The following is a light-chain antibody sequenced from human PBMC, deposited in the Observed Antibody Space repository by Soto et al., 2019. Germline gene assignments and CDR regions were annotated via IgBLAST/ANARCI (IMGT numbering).Light chain of an antibody. CDR1: QNITNN. CDR2: HAS. CDR3: QQYYGLPPLT. Sequence: IHITHSPSSLSSSIGDRVTITCQASQNITNNLSWYQQKPGKAPNLLIYHASKLAKGVTSRFSGSGSGTDFSFIITSLQREDLATYYCQQYYGLPPLTFGQGTRLEI. V-gene: IGKV1-33*01. J-gene: IGKJ5*01.